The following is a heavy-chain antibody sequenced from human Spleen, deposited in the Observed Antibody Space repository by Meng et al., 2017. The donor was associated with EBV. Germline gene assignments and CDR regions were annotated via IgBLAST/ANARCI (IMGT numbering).Heavy chain of an antibody. CDR3: ARMVSGSSLIAGLDP. V-gene: IGHV4-34*01. CDR2: IHYLGNP. J-gene: IGHJ5*02. CDR1: GGSFSDFF. Sequence: QVQLHQCGAGLVKPPATLSLPCGVSGGSFSDFFWTWIRQSPGKGLEWIGEIHYLGNPTYNPSLESRATISVDTSKKHFSLSLNSVTAADTGVYYCARMVSGSSLIAGLDPWGQGTLVTVSS. D-gene: IGHD5-18*01.